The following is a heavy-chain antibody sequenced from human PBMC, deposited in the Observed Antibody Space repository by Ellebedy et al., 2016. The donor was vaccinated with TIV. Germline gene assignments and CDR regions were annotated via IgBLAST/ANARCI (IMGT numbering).Heavy chain of an antibody. D-gene: IGHD4-17*01. V-gene: IGHV3-23*01. J-gene: IGHJ5*01. Sequence: GGSLRLSCATSGFTFSSYAMVWVRQAPGKGLEWVSSIADSGSHTLHADPVKGRFTISSDNAKNTLFLQINSLRGEDTAVYYCVRETEDDYAQSWFDTWGHGTLVTVSS. CDR3: VRETEDDYAQSWFDT. CDR2: IADSGSHT. CDR1: GFTFSSYA.